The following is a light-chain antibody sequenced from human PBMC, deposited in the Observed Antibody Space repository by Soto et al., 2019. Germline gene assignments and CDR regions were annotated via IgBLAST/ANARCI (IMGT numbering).Light chain of an antibody. J-gene: IGLJ3*02. CDR3: AAWDDSLSGRV. CDR1: SSDVGGFNS. Sequence: QSALTQPRSVSGSPGQSVTISCTGTSSDVGGFNSVSWYQQHPGKAPKLMIYDVNKRPSGVPDRFSGSKSGSTASLTISGLQAEDEADYYCAAWDDSLSGRVFGGGTKLTVL. V-gene: IGLV2-11*01. CDR2: DVN.